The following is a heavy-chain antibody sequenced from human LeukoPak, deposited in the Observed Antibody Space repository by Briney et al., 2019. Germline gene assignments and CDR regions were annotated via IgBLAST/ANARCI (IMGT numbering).Heavy chain of an antibody. CDR3: AELGITMIGGV. Sequence: GGTLRLPCAASGFTFSSYEMNWVRQAPGKGLEWVSYISSSGSTIYYADSVKGRFTISRDNAKNSLYLQMNSLRAEDTAVYYCAELGITMIGGVWGKGTTVTISS. CDR2: ISSSGSTI. V-gene: IGHV3-48*03. D-gene: IGHD3-10*02. CDR1: GFTFSSYE. J-gene: IGHJ6*04.